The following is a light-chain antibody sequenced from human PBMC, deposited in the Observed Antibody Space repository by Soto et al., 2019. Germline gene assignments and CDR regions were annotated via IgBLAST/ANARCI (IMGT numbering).Light chain of an antibody. CDR3: NQYGSGRAN. Sequence: EIVLTQSPGTLSLSPGERATLSCRASQSVSTKYLGWYQQKPGQAPRLLIYGASNRATGIPDRISGSGSGTDFTLNISRLEPEDFAVYYCNQYGSGRANFGQGTKLEIK. V-gene: IGKV3-20*01. J-gene: IGKJ2*01. CDR1: QSVSTKY. CDR2: GAS.